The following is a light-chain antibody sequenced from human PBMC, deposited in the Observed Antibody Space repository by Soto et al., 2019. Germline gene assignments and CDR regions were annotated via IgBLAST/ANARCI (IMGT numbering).Light chain of an antibody. CDR2: GAS. CDR1: QSVSSN. J-gene: IGKJ1*01. V-gene: IGKV3-15*01. CDR3: QQYNNGPPWT. Sequence: EIVMTQSPATLSVSPGERATLSCRASQSVSSNLAWYQQKPGQAPRLLIYGASTRATVIPARFSGSGYGTEFTLTISSMQSEDFAVYYCQQYNNGPPWTFGQGTKVEIK.